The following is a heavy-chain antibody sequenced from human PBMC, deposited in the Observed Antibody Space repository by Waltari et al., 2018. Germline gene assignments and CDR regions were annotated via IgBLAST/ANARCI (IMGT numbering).Heavy chain of an antibody. CDR3: ARGDYGMDV. V-gene: IGHV3-30*04. J-gene: IGHJ6*02. Sequence: QMQLVESGGGVVQPGGSLRLSCAASGFTFSGYNMYWVPQAPGKGLEWVTLISNDGSSIHYADSVKARFFISRDNSKNALYLQLNRLRTDDTAVYYCARGDYGMDVWGQGTTVTVSS. CDR2: ISNDGSSI. CDR1: GFTFSGYN.